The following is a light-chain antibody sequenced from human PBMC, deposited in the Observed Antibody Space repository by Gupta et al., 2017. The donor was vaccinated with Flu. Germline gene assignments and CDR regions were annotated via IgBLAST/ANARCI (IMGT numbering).Light chain of an antibody. Sequence: QSALTQPASVSGSPGQSITISCTGASSDVSWYQQHPGRAPKLMIYEVINRPSGVSSRFSGSKSGNTASVTISGLQAEDEADYFCGSHTSSSTWVFGGGTKVTVL. V-gene: IGLV2-14*01. CDR1: SSDV. CDR2: EVI. CDR3: GSHTSSSTWV. J-gene: IGLJ3*02.